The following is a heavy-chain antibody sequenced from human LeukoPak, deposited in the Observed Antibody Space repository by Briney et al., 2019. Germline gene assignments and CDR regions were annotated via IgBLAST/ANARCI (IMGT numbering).Heavy chain of an antibody. Sequence: GRSLRLSCAASRFTFSTYAMHWVRQAPGKGLEWVAAMLYDGSNKYYTDSVNGRFAISRDNPKTTLYLRVSRLGAEDPAVYYCARDGEEVDPYYYSYTNVWGKGPTVTVSS. CDR1: RFTFSTYA. V-gene: IGHV3-30*10. CDR2: MLYDGSNK. J-gene: IGHJ6*03. D-gene: IGHD5-12*01. CDR3: ARDGEEVDPYYYSYTNV.